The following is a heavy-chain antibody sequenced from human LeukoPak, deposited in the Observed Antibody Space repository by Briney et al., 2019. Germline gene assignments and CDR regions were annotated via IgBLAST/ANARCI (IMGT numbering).Heavy chain of an antibody. V-gene: IGHV1-69*06. CDR2: IIPIFGTA. J-gene: IGHJ5*02. CDR3: ARADIVVVPAAMPLLNWFDP. CDR1: GYTFTSYG. Sequence: SVKVSCKASGYTFTSYGISWVRQAPGQGLEWMGGIIPIFGTANYAQKFQGRVTITADKSTSTAYMELSSLRSEDTAVYYCARADIVVVPAAMPLLNWFDPWGQGTLVTVSS. D-gene: IGHD2-2*01.